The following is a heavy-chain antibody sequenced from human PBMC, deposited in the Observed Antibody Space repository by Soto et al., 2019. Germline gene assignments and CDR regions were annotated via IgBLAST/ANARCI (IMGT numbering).Heavy chain of an antibody. V-gene: IGHV1-69*13. J-gene: IGHJ4*02. CDR2: IIPIFGTA. CDR1: GGTFSSYA. D-gene: IGHD2-2*01. CDR3: AREVVVSRGASYFGY. Sequence: SVKVSCKASGGTFSSYAISWVRQAPGQRLQWMGGIIPIFGTANYAQKFQGRVTITADESTSTAYMELSSLRSEDTAVYYCAREVVVSRGASYFGYWGPGTLVTVSS.